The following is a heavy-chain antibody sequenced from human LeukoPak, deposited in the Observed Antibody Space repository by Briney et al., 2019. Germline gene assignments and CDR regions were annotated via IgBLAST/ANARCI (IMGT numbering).Heavy chain of an antibody. CDR2: IYSGGST. CDR3: ARAGWFDT. V-gene: IGHV3-53*01. Sequence: GGSLRLSCAASGFTVSSNFMSWVRQAPGKGLEWVSVIYSGGSTYYAESVKGRFTISRDNSKNTVYLQMNSQRADDTAVYYCARAGWFDTWGQGTLVTVSS. CDR1: GFTVSSNF. J-gene: IGHJ5*02.